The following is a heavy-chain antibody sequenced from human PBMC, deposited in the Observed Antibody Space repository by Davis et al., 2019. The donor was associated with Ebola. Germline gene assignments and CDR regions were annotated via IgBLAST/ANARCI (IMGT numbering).Heavy chain of an antibody. D-gene: IGHD3-10*01. CDR2: ILSDGSKQ. J-gene: IGHJ6*02. CDR3: ATERGQEFGAKYGVDV. Sequence: PGGSLRLSCAASGITFSRSAMHWVRQAPGKGLEWVSYILSDGSKQYYSESVTGRFTISRDNSTNVLYLEMTDLRPEDTAVYYCATERGQEFGAKYGVDVWGQGTTVTV. CDR1: GITFSRSA. V-gene: IGHV3-30*02.